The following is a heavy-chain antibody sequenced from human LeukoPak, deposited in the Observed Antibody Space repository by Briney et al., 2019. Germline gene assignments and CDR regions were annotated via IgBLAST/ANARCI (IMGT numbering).Heavy chain of an antibody. Sequence: GGSLRLSCAACGFTVSSNYMSWVRQAPGKGLEWVSVIYSGGSTYYADSVKGRFTISRDNSKNTLYLQMNSLRAEDTAVYYCARGGVEMATVYFDYWGQGTLVTVSS. V-gene: IGHV3-66*01. D-gene: IGHD5-24*01. CDR3: ARGGVEMATVYFDY. CDR1: GFTVSSNY. CDR2: IYSGGST. J-gene: IGHJ4*02.